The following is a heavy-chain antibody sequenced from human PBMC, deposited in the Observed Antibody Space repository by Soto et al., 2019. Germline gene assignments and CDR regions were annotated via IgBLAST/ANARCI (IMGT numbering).Heavy chain of an antibody. V-gene: IGHV3-11*06. D-gene: IGHD1-7*01. CDR3: AREKREDEELELQIYHGMDV. Sequence: QVQLVESGGGLVKPGGSLRLSCAASGFTFSDYYMSWIRQAPGKGLEWVSYISSSSSYTNYADSVKGRFTISRDNAKNSLYLQMNSLRAEDTAVYYCAREKREDEELELQIYHGMDVWGQGTTVTVSS. J-gene: IGHJ6*02. CDR2: ISSSSSYT. CDR1: GFTFSDYY.